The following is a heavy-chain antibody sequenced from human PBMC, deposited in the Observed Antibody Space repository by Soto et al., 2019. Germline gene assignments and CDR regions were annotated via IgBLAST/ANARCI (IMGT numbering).Heavy chain of an antibody. J-gene: IGHJ4*02. CDR1: GFTFSRYA. V-gene: IGHV3-30-3*01. D-gene: IGHD1-26*01. CDR2: ISDDGSNR. CDR3: ARVLGTYSRVGTFDY. Sequence: QVQLVESGGGVVQPGRSLRLSCAASGFTFSRYAVHWVRQAPGKGLEWVAVISDDGSNRYYADSVKGRFTISRDNSKNTLYLQMNSLRAEDTAVYYCARVLGTYSRVGTFDYWGQGTLVTVSS.